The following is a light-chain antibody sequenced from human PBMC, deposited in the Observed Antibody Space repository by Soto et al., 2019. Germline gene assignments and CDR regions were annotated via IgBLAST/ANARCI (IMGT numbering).Light chain of an antibody. V-gene: IGKV3-15*01. Sequence: EIVMTQSPATLSVSPGERATLACRASQSVSNNLAWYQQKPGQAPRLLIYAASTRATGIPARFSGSGSGTEFTVTISSLQSEDFAVYYCQQYINWPYTFGQGTNLEIK. CDR1: QSVSNN. CDR2: AAS. J-gene: IGKJ2*01. CDR3: QQYINWPYT.